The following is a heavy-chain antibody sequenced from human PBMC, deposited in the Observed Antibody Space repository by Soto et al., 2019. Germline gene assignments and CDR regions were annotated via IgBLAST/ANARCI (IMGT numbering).Heavy chain of an antibody. CDR1: GYTFTSYD. V-gene: IGHV1-8*01. D-gene: IGHD6-19*01. Sequence: QVQLVQSGAEVKKPGASVKVSCKASGYTFTSYDINWVRQATGQGLEWMGWMNHNSGNTGYAQKFQGRVTVTRNTAISTAYMELSSLRSEDTAVYYCARRKQWLVNYFDYSGQGTLVTVSS. CDR2: MNHNSGNT. CDR3: ARRKQWLVNYFDY. J-gene: IGHJ4*02.